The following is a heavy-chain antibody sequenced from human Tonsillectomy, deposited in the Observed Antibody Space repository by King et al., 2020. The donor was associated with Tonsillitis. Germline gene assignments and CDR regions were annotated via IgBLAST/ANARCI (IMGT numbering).Heavy chain of an antibody. Sequence: QFQLVQSGAEVKNPGASVRVSCKASGYTFINYGISWVRQAPGQGLEWVAWISGYYDNRHYSPRVQGRATVTIDTSTSTAYLELRSLRSDDTAIYYCARDERAADSGAQGYFDYWGQGTLV. V-gene: IGHV1-18*04. D-gene: IGHD4-17*01. CDR3: ARDERAADSGAQGYFDY. J-gene: IGHJ4*02. CDR1: GYTFINYG. CDR2: ISGYYDNR.